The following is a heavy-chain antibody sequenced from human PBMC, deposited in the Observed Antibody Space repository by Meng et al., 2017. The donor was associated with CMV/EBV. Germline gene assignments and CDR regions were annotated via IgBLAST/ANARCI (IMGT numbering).Heavy chain of an antibody. CDR2: ISGSGDGT. Sequence: GESLKISCAASGFTVSSNYMSWVRQGPGKRLEWVSAISGSGDGTHFAESVKGRFTISRDNTQNTLYLQMNSLRAEDTAVYYCAKVPGSLYLRSYYFDYWGQGILVTVSS. D-gene: IGHD3-10*01. CDR3: AKVPGSLYLRSYYFDY. CDR1: GFTVSSNY. J-gene: IGHJ4*02. V-gene: IGHV3-23*01.